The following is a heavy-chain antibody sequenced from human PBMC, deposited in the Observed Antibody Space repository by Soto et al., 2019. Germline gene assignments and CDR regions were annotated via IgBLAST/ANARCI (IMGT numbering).Heavy chain of an antibody. V-gene: IGHV4-31*11. Sequence: QLQLQESGPGLVKPSQTLSLTCAVSGGSISNGGYYWSWIRQHPGKSLEWIGSIYFSGSTYYNPSLKSRVTISVATPKNQFSLKLSSVPAADTAVYYCARDSHSQQPNPRWGGGYVDVWGKGTTVTVSS. CDR2: IYFSGST. D-gene: IGHD6-13*01. J-gene: IGHJ6*03. CDR3: ARDSHSQQPNPRWGGGYVDV. CDR1: GGSISNGGYY.